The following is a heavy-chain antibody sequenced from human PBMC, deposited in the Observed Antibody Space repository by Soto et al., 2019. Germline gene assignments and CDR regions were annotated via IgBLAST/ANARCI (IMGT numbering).Heavy chain of an antibody. CDR3: ARALGRYDSSGYYVDY. V-gene: IGHV4-31*03. D-gene: IGHD3-22*01. CDR2: IYYSGST. CDR1: GGSISSGGYY. J-gene: IGHJ4*02. Sequence: ASETLSLTCTVSGGSISSGGYYWSWIRQHPGKGLEWIGYIYYSGSTYYNPSLKSRVTISVDTSKNQFSLKLSSVTAADTAVYHCARALGRYDSSGYYVDYWGQGTLVTVSS.